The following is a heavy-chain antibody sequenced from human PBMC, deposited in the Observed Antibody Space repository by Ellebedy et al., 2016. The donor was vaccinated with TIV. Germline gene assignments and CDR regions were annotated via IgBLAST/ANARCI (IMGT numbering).Heavy chain of an antibody. J-gene: IGHJ6*03. V-gene: IGHV3-23*01. CDR1: GFTFSSYA. D-gene: IGHD4-11*01. CDR2: ISGNGGST. CDR3: ARDPGGTTAYYYYYYYMDV. Sequence: GGSLRLSXAASGFTFSSYAMSWVRQAPGKGLEWVSAISGNGGSTYYADSVKGRFTISRDNSKNTLYLQMNSLRAEDTAVYYCARDPGGTTAYYYYYYYMDVWGKGTTVTVSS.